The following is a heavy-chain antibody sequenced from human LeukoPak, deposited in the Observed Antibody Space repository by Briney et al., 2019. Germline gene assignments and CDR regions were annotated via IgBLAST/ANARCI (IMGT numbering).Heavy chain of an antibody. CDR1: GYAFTGYY. J-gene: IGHJ4*02. V-gene: IGHV1-2*02. CDR3: ARPLSGYDYTDFDY. D-gene: IGHD5-12*01. Sequence: ASVKVSCKASGYAFTGYYMHWVRQAPGQGLDWMGWINPNSGGTNYAQKFQGRVTMTRDNAISTAYMELSRLRAEDTAVYYCARPLSGYDYTDFDYWGQGTLVTVSS. CDR2: INPNSGGT.